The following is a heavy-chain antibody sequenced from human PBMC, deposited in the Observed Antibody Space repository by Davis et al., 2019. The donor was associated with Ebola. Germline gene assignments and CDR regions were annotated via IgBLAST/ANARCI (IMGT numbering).Heavy chain of an antibody. D-gene: IGHD6-19*01. V-gene: IGHV1-24*01. Sequence: AASVKVSCKVSGYTLTELSMHWVRQAPGKGLEWMGGFDPEETETIYAQKFQGRVTMTEDTSTDTAYMELSSLRSEDTAVYYCATDGSAVAGPTWGQGTLVTVSS. CDR2: FDPEETET. CDR1: GYTLTELS. CDR3: ATDGSAVAGPT. J-gene: IGHJ4*02.